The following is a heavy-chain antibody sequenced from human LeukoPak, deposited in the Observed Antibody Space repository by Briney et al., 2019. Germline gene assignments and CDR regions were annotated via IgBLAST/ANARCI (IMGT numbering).Heavy chain of an antibody. CDR2: IYYSGNT. Sequence: SETLSLTCIVSGGSISSSTHYWGWIRQPPGKGLEWIRSIYYSGNTYYNPSLKSRVTISVDTSKNQFSLKLSSVTAADTAVYYCATAGYDYVWGSYRSFDYWGQGTLVTVSS. V-gene: IGHV4-39*07. D-gene: IGHD3-16*02. CDR3: ATAGYDYVWGSYRSFDY. CDR1: GGSISSSTHY. J-gene: IGHJ4*02.